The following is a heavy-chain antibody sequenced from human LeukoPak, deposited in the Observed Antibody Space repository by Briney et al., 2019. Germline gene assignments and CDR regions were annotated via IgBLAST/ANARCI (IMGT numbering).Heavy chain of an antibody. CDR3: ARDVYGYCSGGSCYGYYFDY. D-gene: IGHD2-15*01. V-gene: IGHV1-18*01. CDR2: ISAYNGNT. CDR1: GYTFTSYG. J-gene: IGHJ4*01. Sequence: VSVSLSCKASGYTFTSYGISWVRQAPGQGLEWMGWISAYNGNTNYAQKLQGRVTMTTDTSTSTAYMELRSLRSDDTAVYYCARDVYGYCSGGSCYGYYFDYWGRGNLVTVSS.